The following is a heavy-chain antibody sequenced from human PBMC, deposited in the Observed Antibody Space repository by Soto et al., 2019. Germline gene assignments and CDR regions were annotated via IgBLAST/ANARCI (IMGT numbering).Heavy chain of an antibody. V-gene: IGHV3-64*01. CDR2: ISSNGGST. CDR3: ARGIFDSYGMDV. CDR1: GFTFSSYA. Sequence: PVGSLRLSCAASGFTFSSYAMHWVRQAPGKGLEYVSAISSNGGSTYYANSVKGRFTISRDNSKNTLYLQMGSLRAEDMAVYYCARGIFDSYGMDVWGQGTTVTVSS. J-gene: IGHJ6*02. D-gene: IGHD2-15*01.